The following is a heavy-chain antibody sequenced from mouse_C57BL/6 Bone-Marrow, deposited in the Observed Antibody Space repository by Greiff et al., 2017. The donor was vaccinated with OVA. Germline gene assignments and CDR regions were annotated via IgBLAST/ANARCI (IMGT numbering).Heavy chain of an antibody. J-gene: IGHJ4*01. V-gene: IGHV1-64*01. Sequence: VQLQQPGAELVKPGASVKLSCKASGYSFTSYWMHWVKQRPGQGLEWIGMIHPNSGSTNYNEKFKSKATLTVDKSSSTAYMQLSSLTSEDSAVDYCARYNYGSSPYYAMDYWGQGTSVTVSA. CDR2: IHPNSGST. CDR3: ARYNYGSSPYYAMDY. CDR1: GYSFTSYW. D-gene: IGHD1-1*01.